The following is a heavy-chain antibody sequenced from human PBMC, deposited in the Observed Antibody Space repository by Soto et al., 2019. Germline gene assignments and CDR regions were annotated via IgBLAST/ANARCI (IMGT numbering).Heavy chain of an antibody. CDR2: ISGSGGST. V-gene: IGHV3-23*01. CDR3: AKSPTRIPLYFDY. CDR1: GFTFSSYA. Sequence: EVQLLESGGGLVQPGGSLRLSCAASGFTFSSYAMRWVRQAPGKGLECVSSISGSGGSTYYADSVKGRFTISRDNSKSTLYLQMNGLRAEDTAVYYCAKSPTRIPLYFDYWGQGTLVTVSS. J-gene: IGHJ4*02.